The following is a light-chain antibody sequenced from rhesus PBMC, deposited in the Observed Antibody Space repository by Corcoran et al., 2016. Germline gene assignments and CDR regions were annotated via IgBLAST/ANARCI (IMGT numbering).Light chain of an antibody. CDR3: QHYYSSPLT. CDR2: EAS. CDR1: KGITND. V-gene: IGKV1-21*01. Sequence: DIQMTQSPSSLSASVGDRVTITCRASKGITNDLAWYQQKPGETPKLLIYEASSLQSGIPSRFSGSGSGTDFTLTISSLQSEDFASYYCQHYYSSPLTFGGGTKVELK. J-gene: IGKJ4*01.